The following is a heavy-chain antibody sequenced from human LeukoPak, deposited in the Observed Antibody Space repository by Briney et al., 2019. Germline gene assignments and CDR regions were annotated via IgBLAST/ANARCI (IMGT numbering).Heavy chain of an antibody. D-gene: IGHD4-23*01. CDR3: ARGDDYGGPGGAFDI. Sequence: SQTLSLTCTVSGGSISSGDYYWSWIRQPPGKGLEWSGYIYYSGSTYYNPSLKSRVTISVDTSKNQFSLKLSSVTAADTAVYYCARGDDYGGPGGAFDIWGQGTMVTVSS. CDR1: GGSISSGDYY. J-gene: IGHJ3*02. V-gene: IGHV4-30-4*08. CDR2: IYYSGST.